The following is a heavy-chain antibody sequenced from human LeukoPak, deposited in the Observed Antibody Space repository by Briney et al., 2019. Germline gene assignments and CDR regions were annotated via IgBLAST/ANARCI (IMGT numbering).Heavy chain of an antibody. V-gene: IGHV3-48*03. D-gene: IGHD1-26*01. CDR1: GFTFSSYE. Sequence: GGSLRLSCAASGFTFSSYEMNWVRQAPGKGLAWVSYISSSGSTIYYADSVKGRFTISRDNAKNSLYLQMNSLRAEDTAVYYCARVLSGSYLEGGYFDYWGQGTLVTVSS. J-gene: IGHJ4*02. CDR3: ARVLSGSYLEGGYFDY. CDR2: ISSSGSTI.